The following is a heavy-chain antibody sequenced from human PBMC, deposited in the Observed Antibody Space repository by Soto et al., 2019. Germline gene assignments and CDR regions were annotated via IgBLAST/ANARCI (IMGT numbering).Heavy chain of an antibody. V-gene: IGHV3-9*01. Sequence: PGGSLRLSCAASGFTFDDYAMHWVRQAPGKGLEWVSGISWNSGSIGYADSVKGRFTISRDNAKNSLYLQMNSLRAEDTALYYCAKGHGADVWGQGTTVTVSS. CDR3: AKGHGADV. J-gene: IGHJ6*02. CDR2: ISWNSGSI. CDR1: GFTFDDYA.